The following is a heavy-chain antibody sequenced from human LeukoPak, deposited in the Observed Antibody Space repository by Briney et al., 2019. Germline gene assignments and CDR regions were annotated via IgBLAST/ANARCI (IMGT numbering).Heavy chain of an antibody. CDR1: GFTFSSYA. J-gene: IGHJ6*02. D-gene: IGHD2-15*01. CDR3: ASGLGFCSGSDCTNLVKDYYYGMNV. V-gene: IGHV3-23*01. CDR2: IIDIGAT. Sequence: GGSLRLSCAASGFTFSSYAMTWVRQAPGKGLEWVSTIIDIGATYYADSVKGLFTISRDISKNTVYLQMNSLRAEDTAVYYCASGLGFCSGSDCTNLVKDYYYGMNVWGQGTTVTVSS.